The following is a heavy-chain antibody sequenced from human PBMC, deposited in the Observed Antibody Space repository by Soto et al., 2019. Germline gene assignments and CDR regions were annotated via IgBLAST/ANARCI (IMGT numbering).Heavy chain of an antibody. Sequence: PSETLSLTCSVSGGSVSNKTYYWSWIRQPPGKRLEWIGYVYYSGTTNYNPSLKSRVTISVDLSKNQFSLRLSSVTSADTALYYCARTTAVPNTLRSRYFFDYWGQGTLVTVSS. CDR3: ARTTAVPNTLRSRYFFDY. V-gene: IGHV4-61*01. CDR1: GGSVSNKTYY. D-gene: IGHD4-17*01. J-gene: IGHJ4*02. CDR2: VYYSGTT.